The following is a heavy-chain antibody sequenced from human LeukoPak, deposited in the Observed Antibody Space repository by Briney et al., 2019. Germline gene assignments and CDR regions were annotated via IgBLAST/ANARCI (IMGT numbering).Heavy chain of an antibody. CDR2: IYSGGST. CDR1: GFTVSSNY. J-gene: IGHJ6*03. Sequence: GGSLRLSCAASGFTVSSNYMSWVRQAPGKGLEWVSVIYSGGSTYYADSVKGRFTISRDNSKNTLYLQMNSLRAEDTAVYYCARGADSYGSYYYYYYMDVWGKGTTVTVSS. D-gene: IGHD5-18*01. V-gene: IGHV3-53*01. CDR3: ARGADSYGSYYYYYYMDV.